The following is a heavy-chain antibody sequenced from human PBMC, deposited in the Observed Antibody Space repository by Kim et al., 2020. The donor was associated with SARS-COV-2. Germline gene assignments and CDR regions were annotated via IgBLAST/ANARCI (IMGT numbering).Heavy chain of an antibody. V-gene: IGHV3-33*05. CDR1: GFTFSSYG. J-gene: IGHJ4*02. CDR3: ARVDGYNRIDY. D-gene: IGHD5-12*01. CDR2: ISYDGSNK. Sequence: GGSLRLSCAASGFTFSSYGMHWVRQAPGKGLEWVAVISYDGSNKYYADSVKGRFTISRDNSKNTLYLQMNSLRAEDTAVYYCARVDGYNRIDYWGQGTLVTVSS.